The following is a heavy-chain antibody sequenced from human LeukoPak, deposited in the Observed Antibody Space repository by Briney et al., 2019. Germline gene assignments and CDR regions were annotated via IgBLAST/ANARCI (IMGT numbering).Heavy chain of an antibody. CDR1: GGSISNSDYY. D-gene: IGHD6-13*01. J-gene: IGHJ6*02. CDR2: IYYSGST. V-gene: IGHV4-30-4*08. CDR3: ASGRQQLAHYGMDV. Sequence: SETLSLTCTVSGGSISNSDYYWSWIRQPPGKGLEWIGYIYYSGSTYYNPSLKGRVPISVDTSNNQFSLKVNSVTAADTAVYYCASGRQQLAHYGMDVWGQGTTVTVSS.